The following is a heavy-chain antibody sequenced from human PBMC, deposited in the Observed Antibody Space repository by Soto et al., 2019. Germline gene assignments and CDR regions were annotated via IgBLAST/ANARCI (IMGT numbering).Heavy chain of an antibody. J-gene: IGHJ6*02. CDR1: GGSFSGYY. Sequence: SETLSLTCAVYGGSFSGYYWDWIRQPPGKGLEWIGDMYNTGSTVYNPSLKSRVTISVDTSKNQFSLKLNAVTAADTAVYYCARDLWGYCGTDCYPLDVWGQGTTVTVSS. CDR3: ARDLWGYCGTDCYPLDV. V-gene: IGHV4-59*01. CDR2: MYNTGST. D-gene: IGHD2-21*02.